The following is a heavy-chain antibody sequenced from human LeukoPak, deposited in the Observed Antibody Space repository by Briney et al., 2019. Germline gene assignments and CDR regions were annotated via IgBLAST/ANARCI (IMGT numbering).Heavy chain of an antibody. CDR3: ARSISDYYYDSSGYYFDY. CDR1: GFTFSSYW. D-gene: IGHD3-22*01. CDR2: IKQDGSEK. Sequence: GGSLRLSCAASGFTFSSYWMSWVRQAPGKGLEWVANIKQDGSEKYYVDSVKGRFTISRDNAKNSLYLQMNSLRAEDTAVYYCARSISDYYYDSSGYYFDYWGQGTLVTVSS. V-gene: IGHV3-7*03. J-gene: IGHJ4*02.